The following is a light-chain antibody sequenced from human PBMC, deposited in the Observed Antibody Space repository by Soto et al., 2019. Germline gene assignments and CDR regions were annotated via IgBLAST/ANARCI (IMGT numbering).Light chain of an antibody. CDR2: EVT. CDR1: SSDVGAYNY. V-gene: IGLV2-8*01. J-gene: IGLJ3*02. CDR3: TSYAGSNIWV. Sequence: QSALTQPPSASGSPGQSVTISCTGTSSDVGAYNYVSWYQQYPGKAPKLMIYEVTKRPSGVPDRFSGSKSGKTAFLTVSGLQPEDEADYYCTSYAGSNIWVFGGGTKLTVL.